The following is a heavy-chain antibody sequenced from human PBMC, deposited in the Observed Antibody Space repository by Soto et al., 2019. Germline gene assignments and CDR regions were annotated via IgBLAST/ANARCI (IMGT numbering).Heavy chain of an antibody. D-gene: IGHD5-18*01. J-gene: IGHJ5*02. CDR2: ISESGDNT. CDR3: AKGGYTYGLDP. CDR1: GFSFSSSA. V-gene: IGHV3-23*01. Sequence: LRLSCAASGFSFSSSAMSWVRQAPGKGLEWVSAISESGDNTFYADSVKGRFTISRENSNNALYLQMDTLRAEDTALYFCAKGGYTYGLDPWGQGTLVTVSS.